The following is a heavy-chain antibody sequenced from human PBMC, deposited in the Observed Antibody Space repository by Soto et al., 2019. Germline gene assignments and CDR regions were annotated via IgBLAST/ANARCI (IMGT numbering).Heavy chain of an antibody. J-gene: IGHJ3*02. Sequence: PGESLKISCKGSGYSFTSYWIGWVRQMPGKGLEWMGIIYPGDSDTRYSPSFQGQVTISADKSISTAYLQWSSLKASDTAMYYCARLRVRATGVGATLGYAFDIWGQGTMVTVSS. CDR1: GYSFTSYW. CDR2: IYPGDSDT. D-gene: IGHD1-26*01. CDR3: ARLRVRATGVGATLGYAFDI. V-gene: IGHV5-51*01.